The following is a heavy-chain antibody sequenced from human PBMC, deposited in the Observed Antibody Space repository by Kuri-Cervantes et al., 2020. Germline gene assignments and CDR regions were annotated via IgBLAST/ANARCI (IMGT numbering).Heavy chain of an antibody. CDR3: ARDHVLYGGNSEGSLDY. V-gene: IGHV3-33*05. CDR1: GFTFSSYG. J-gene: IGHJ4*02. Sequence: GESLKISCAASGFTFSSYGMHWVRQVPGKGLEWVAVISYDGSNKYYADSVKGRFTISRDNSKNTLYLQMNSLRAEDTAVYYCARDHVLYGGNSEGSLDYWGQGTLVTDSS. D-gene: IGHD4-23*01. CDR2: ISYDGSNK.